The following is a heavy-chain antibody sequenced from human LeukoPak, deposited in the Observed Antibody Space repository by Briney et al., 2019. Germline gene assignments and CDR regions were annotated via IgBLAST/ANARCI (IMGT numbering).Heavy chain of an antibody. CDR2: IYPGDSDT. V-gene: IGHV5-51*01. J-gene: IGHJ1*01. D-gene: IGHD1-26*01. Sequence: PGESLKISCKGSGYSFTNYWIGWVRQMPGKGLEWMGIIYPGDSDTTYSPSFRGQVTISADKSISTAYLQWSSLKASDTAMYYCARRVHRVGSYSSHADHWGQGTLVTVSS. CDR3: ARRVHRVGSYSSHADH. CDR1: GYSFTNYW.